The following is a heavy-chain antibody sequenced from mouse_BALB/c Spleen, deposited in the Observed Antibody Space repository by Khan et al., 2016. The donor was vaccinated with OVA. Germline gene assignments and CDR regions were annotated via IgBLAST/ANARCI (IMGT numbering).Heavy chain of an antibody. CDR3: ARSGFGSLAC. D-gene: IGHD1-1*01. V-gene: IGHV1-7*01. J-gene: IGHJ3*01. CDR1: GYMFTSYW. Sequence: VQLQESGAELAKPGASVKMSCKASGYMFTSYWMNWVKQRPGQGLEWIGYINPTSGYTDYNQKFKDRATLTADKSSSTAYMQLSSLTSADFAVFYCARSGFGSLACWGQGTLVTVSA. CDR2: INPTSGYT.